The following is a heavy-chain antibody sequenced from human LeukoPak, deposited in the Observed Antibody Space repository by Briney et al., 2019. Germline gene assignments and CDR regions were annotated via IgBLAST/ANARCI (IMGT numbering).Heavy chain of an antibody. J-gene: IGHJ3*02. CDR2: ISGSGGST. CDR1: GFTFSSYA. Sequence: QSGGSLRLSCAASGFTFSSYAMSWVRQAPGKGLEWVSAISGSGGSTYYADSVKGRFTISRDNSKNTLYLQMNSLRAEDTAVYYCAKDRSSKPPSALDAFDIWGQGTMVTVSS. D-gene: IGHD1-26*01. V-gene: IGHV3-23*01. CDR3: AKDRSSKPPSALDAFDI.